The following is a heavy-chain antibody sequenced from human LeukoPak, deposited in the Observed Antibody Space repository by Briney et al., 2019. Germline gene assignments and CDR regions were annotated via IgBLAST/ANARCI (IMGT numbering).Heavy chain of an antibody. D-gene: IGHD6-13*01. CDR1: GGSISNFY. Sequence: SETLSLTCTVSGGSISNFYWSWIRQPAGKTLEWIGRIYSSGSTNYNPSLKSRVTMSLDTSKHQFSLKLSSVTAADTAVYFCARETTGAGTARPFDYWGQGTLVTVSS. CDR2: IYSSGST. J-gene: IGHJ4*02. CDR3: ARETTGAGTARPFDY. V-gene: IGHV4-4*07.